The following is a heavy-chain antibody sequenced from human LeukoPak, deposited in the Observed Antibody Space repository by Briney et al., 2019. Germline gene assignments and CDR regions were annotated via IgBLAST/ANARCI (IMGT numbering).Heavy chain of an antibody. J-gene: IGHJ6*03. Sequence: PSETLSLTCTVSGGSISVYYWSWIRQPAGKALKWLGRIYTTGSTNYNPSLRSRVTMSVDTSKNQFSLKLSSVTAADTAVYYCARDYCGGDCYTSYHYYYMDVWGKGTTVTVSS. CDR3: ARDYCGGDCYTSYHYYYMDV. CDR1: GGSISVYY. CDR2: IYTTGST. V-gene: IGHV4-4*07. D-gene: IGHD2-21*02.